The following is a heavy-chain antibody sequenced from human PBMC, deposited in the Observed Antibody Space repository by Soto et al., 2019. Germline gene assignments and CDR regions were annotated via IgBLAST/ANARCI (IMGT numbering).Heavy chain of an antibody. CDR1: GFTFRSYW. V-gene: IGHV3-74*01. D-gene: IGHD3-22*01. Sequence: EVQLVESGGGLVQPGGSLRLSCAASGFTFRSYWMRWVRQVPGQGLVWVSRINSDGSTTSYADSVKGRFTISRDNAKNTVYLQINSLRAEDTAVYYCVRPRYDDSGTPFDYWGQGTLVTVSS. CDR2: INSDGSTT. CDR3: VRPRYDDSGTPFDY. J-gene: IGHJ4*02.